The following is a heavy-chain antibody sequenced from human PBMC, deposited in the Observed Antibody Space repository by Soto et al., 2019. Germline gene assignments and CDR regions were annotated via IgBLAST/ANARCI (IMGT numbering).Heavy chain of an antibody. Sequence: QVQLVESGGGAVQPGRSLRLSCAASGFTFDSHGMHWVRQAPGKGLEWVAVISSDGNNKYYADFVKGRFTISRDNFNNILYLQMSSLRAEDTAVYYCAKDLLPNTVTTCGSWGQGTLVTVSS. D-gene: IGHD4-17*01. CDR3: AKDLLPNTVTTCGS. J-gene: IGHJ5*02. CDR1: GFTFDSHG. V-gene: IGHV3-30*18. CDR2: ISSDGNNK.